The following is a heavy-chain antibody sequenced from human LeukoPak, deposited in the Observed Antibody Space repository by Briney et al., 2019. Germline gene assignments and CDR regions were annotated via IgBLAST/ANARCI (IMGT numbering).Heavy chain of an antibody. J-gene: IGHJ3*02. CDR1: GGSISSYY. Sequence: SSETLSLTCTVSGGSISSYYWSWIRQPPGKGLEWIGEINHSGSTNYNPSLKSRVTISVDRSKNQFSLKLSSVTAADTAVYYCARVGLYGGDAFDIWGQGTMVTVSS. CDR2: INHSGST. CDR3: ARVGLYGGDAFDI. D-gene: IGHD4-23*01. V-gene: IGHV4-34*01.